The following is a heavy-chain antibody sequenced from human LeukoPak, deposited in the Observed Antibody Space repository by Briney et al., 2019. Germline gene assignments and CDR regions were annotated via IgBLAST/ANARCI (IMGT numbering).Heavy chain of an antibody. CDR2: ISDIGSI. J-gene: IGHJ4*02. D-gene: IGHD2/OR15-2a*01. Sequence: SETLSLTCTVSGGSISSYYWSWIRQPPGKGLEWIAYISDIGSINYNPSLKSRVTISLDTSKNQFSLRLSSVTAADTAVYYCAGHHPRNTVDFWGQGTLVTVSP. CDR3: AGHHPRNTVDF. CDR1: GGSISSYY. V-gene: IGHV4-59*08.